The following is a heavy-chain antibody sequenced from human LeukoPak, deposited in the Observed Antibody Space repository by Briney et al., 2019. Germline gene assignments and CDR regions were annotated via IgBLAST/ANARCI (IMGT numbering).Heavy chain of an antibody. CDR2: IYYSGST. D-gene: IGHD3-16*02. Sequence: PSETLSLTCTVSGGSISSYYWSWIRQPPGKGLEWIGYIYYSGSTNYNPSLKSRVTISVDTSKNQFSLKLSSVTAADTAVYYCARLSYYDYVWGSYRWFDYWGQGTLVTVSS. CDR3: ARLSYYDYVWGSYRWFDY. J-gene: IGHJ4*02. CDR1: GGSISSYY. V-gene: IGHV4-59*08.